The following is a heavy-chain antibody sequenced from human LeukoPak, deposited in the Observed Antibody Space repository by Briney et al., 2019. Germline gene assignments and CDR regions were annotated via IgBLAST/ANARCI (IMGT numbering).Heavy chain of an antibody. J-gene: IGHJ3*02. CDR2: INGDGDGK. D-gene: IGHD1-1*01. CDR3: ARDSSPDSATTYYDALDM. CDR1: GFSFRRFW. V-gene: IGHV3-7*01. Sequence: PGGSLRLSCAGSGFSFRRFWMTWVRQAPGRGLKWVANINGDGDGKRYADSVKDRFTISRDNARSLVFLQIHSLRDEDTALYYCARDSSPDSATTYYDALDMWGQGTMVTVSS.